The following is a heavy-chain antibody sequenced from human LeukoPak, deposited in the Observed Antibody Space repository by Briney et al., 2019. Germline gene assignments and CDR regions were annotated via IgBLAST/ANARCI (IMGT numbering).Heavy chain of an antibody. D-gene: IGHD6-13*01. CDR1: GYTFTSYY. CDR2: INPIGGTT. Sequence: GASVKVSCKTSGYTFTSYYIHWVRQAPGQGLEWLGIINPIGGTTDYAQKFQGRVTMTRDTSTSTVYMELSSLSPEDTAVYYCATENRIAAAGSSFFDYWGQGTLVTVSS. V-gene: IGHV1-46*01. J-gene: IGHJ4*02. CDR3: ATENRIAAAGSSFFDY.